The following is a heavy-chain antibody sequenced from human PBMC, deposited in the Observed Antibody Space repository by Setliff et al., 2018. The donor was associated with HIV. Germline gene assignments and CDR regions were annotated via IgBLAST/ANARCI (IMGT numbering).Heavy chain of an antibody. CDR3: ARVSRQLTIFGVVFKTNYYFMYV. D-gene: IGHD3-3*01. CDR2: INHDRTT. V-gene: IGHV4-34*01. J-gene: IGHJ6*03. CDR1: GGSFRGYY. Sequence: PSETLSLTCAVYGGSFRGYYWSWIRQPPGKGREWIGEINHDRTTNYNPSLKSRVTISVDTSKNQFSLTLNSVTAADTAVYYCARVSRQLTIFGVVFKTNYYFMYVWGKGTAVTVAS.